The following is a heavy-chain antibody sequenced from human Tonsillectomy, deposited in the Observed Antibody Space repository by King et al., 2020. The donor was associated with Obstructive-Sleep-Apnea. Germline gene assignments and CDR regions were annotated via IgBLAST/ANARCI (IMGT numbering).Heavy chain of an antibody. CDR3: AYFDSSGYYSYFDY. V-gene: IGHV3-30-3*01. J-gene: IGHJ4*02. Sequence: VQLVESGGGVVQPGRSLRLSCAASGFTFSSYSMHWVRQSPGKGLEWVALISYDGNKKYYAYSVKGRFTISRDNSKSALFLQMNSLRAEDTAVYYCAYFDSSGYYSYFDYWGQGTLVTVSS. D-gene: IGHD3-22*01. CDR2: ISYDGNKK. CDR1: GFTFSSYS.